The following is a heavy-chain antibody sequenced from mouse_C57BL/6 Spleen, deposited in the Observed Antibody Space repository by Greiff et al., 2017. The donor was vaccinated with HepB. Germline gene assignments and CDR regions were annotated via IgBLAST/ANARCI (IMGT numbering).Heavy chain of an antibody. V-gene: IGHV1-76*01. CDR3: ATQRGRKYVDV. Sequence: VQLQQSGAELVRPGASVKLSCKASGYTFTDYYINWVKQRPGQGLEWIARIYPGSGNTYYNEKFKGKATLTAEKSSSTAYMQLSSLTSEDSAVYFCATQRGRKYVDVWGTGTTVTVSS. J-gene: IGHJ1*03. D-gene: IGHD4-1*02. CDR1: GYTFTDYY. CDR2: IYPGSGNT.